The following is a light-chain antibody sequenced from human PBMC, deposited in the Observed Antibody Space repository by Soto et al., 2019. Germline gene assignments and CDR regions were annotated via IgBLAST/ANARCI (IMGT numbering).Light chain of an antibody. CDR2: GAS. CDR1: QSVSSSY. CDR3: QEYGSSPPIT. V-gene: IGKV3-20*01. Sequence: ESVLMQSPATPSLSPGERATLSCRASQSVSSSYLAWYQQKPGQAPRLLIYGASSRATGIPDRFSGSGSGTDFTLTISRLEPEDFAVYYCQEYGSSPPITFGQGTGLEIK. J-gene: IGKJ5*01.